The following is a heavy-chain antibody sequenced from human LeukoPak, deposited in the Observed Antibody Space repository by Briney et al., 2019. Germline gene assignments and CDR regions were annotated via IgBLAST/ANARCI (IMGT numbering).Heavy chain of an antibody. CDR2: INDDESEK. Sequence: GGSLRLSCVGYGFTFDYWMSWVRQAPGKGLEWVANINDDESEKYCVDSVKGRFTVSRDNARSSLFLQMNSLSAEDTAIYFCARVSTRSGTTYYFDYWGQGTLVTVSS. D-gene: IGHD3-10*01. J-gene: IGHJ4*02. CDR1: GFTFDYW. CDR3: ARVSTRSGTTYYFDY. V-gene: IGHV3-7*01.